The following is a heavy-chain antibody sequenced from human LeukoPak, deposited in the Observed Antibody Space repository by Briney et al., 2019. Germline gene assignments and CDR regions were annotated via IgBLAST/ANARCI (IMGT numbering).Heavy chain of an antibody. CDR1: AYTFTGYY. J-gene: IGHJ4*02. CDR2: INPKSGGT. Sequence: ASVKVSCKASAYTFTGYYRHWVRQAPRQGLEWMGWINPKSGGTNYAQKFQGRVTMTRDTSISTAYMELSRLRSDDTAVYYCARGPHWDPHFDYWGQGTLVTVSS. V-gene: IGHV1-2*02. CDR3: ARGPHWDPHFDY. D-gene: IGHD7-27*01.